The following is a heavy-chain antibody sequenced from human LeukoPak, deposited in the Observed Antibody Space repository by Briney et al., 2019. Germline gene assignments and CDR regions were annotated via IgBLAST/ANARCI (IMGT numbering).Heavy chain of an antibody. Sequence: GGSLRLSCAASGFTFSTYWMNWVRQAPGKGLEWVSIIYSGASTYYADSVKGRFTISRHISKNTLYLQMNSLRAEDTAVYYCARGYCTNAVCPIDYWGQGTLVTVSS. CDR1: GFTFSTYW. V-gene: IGHV3-53*04. CDR3: ARGYCTNAVCPIDY. J-gene: IGHJ4*02. CDR2: IYSGAST. D-gene: IGHD2-8*01.